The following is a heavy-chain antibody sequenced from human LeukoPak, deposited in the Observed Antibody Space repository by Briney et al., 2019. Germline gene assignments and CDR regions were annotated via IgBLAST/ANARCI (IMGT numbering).Heavy chain of an antibody. CDR3: ARGKLDYYDSSGSGFDY. V-gene: IGHV1-69*13. CDR1: GGTFSSYA. CDR2: IIPIFGTA. D-gene: IGHD3-22*01. Sequence: GASVKVSCKASGGTFSSYAISWVRQAPGQGLEWMGGIIPIFGTANYAQKFQGRVTITADESTSTAYMELSSLRSEDTAVYYCARGKLDYYDSSGSGFDYWGQGTLVTVSS. J-gene: IGHJ4*02.